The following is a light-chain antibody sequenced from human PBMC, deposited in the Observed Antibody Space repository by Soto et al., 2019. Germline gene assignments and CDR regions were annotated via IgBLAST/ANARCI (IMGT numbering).Light chain of an antibody. J-gene: IGKJ4*01. CDR2: DAS. Sequence: EIVLTQSPATLSLSPGERATLSCRASQSVSSYLAWYQQKPGQAPRLLIYDASNRATGIPARFSGSGSGTDFPLTIRRLEPEDFAVYYCQQRSNWPLTFGGGTKVEIK. CDR3: QQRSNWPLT. V-gene: IGKV3-11*01. CDR1: QSVSSY.